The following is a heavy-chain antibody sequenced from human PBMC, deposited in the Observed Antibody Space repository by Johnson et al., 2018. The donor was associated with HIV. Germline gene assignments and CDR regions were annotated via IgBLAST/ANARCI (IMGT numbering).Heavy chain of an antibody. CDR1: GFTFSSYA. CDR3: AREGGDCSSTSCYQDAFDI. D-gene: IGHD2-2*01. V-gene: IGHV3-30*04. J-gene: IGHJ3*02. CDR2: ISYDGSNK. Sequence: QMLLVESGGGVVQPGRSLRLSCAASGFTFSSYAMHWVRQAPGKGLEWVAVISYDGSNKYYADSVQGRFTISRDNSKNTLYLQMNSLRAEDTAVYYCAREGGDCSSTSCYQDAFDIWGQGTMVTVSS.